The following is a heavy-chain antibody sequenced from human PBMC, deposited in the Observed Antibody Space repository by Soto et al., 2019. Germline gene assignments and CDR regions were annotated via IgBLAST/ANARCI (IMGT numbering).Heavy chain of an antibody. V-gene: IGHV4-30-4*01. D-gene: IGHD1-1*01. CDR2: IYYSGST. CDR3: ARDAFQNWNDGFDY. J-gene: IGHJ4*02. CDR1: GGSISSGDYY. Sequence: SETLSLTCTVSGGSISSGDYYWSWIRQPPGKGLEWIGYIYYSGSTYYNPSLKSRVTISVDTSKNQFSLKLSSVTAADTAVYYCARDAFQNWNDGFDYWGQGTLVTVSS.